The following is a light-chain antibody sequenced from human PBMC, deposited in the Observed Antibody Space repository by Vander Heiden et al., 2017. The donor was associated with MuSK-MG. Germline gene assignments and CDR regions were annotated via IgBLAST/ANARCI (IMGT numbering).Light chain of an antibody. CDR1: QGISSY. CDR2: ATS. CDR3: QQSYSFLLCT. V-gene: IGKV1-39*01. Sequence: DIQLTQSPSSLSASVGDRVSITCRASQGISSYLNWYQQKPGKAPKLLIYATSDLQSGVPSRFSGSGFVTDFTLTISSLQSEDVATYYCQQSYSFLLCTFGEGTRVEI. J-gene: IGKJ2*02.